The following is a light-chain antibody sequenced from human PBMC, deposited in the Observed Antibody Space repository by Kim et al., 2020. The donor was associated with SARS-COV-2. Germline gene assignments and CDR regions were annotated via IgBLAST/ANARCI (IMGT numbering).Light chain of an antibody. CDR3: QSAYSSGTYV. Sequence: VSPGQTARITCSGDALPKQYAYWYQQKPGQAPVLVIYKDSERPSGIPERFSGSSSGTTVTLTISGVQAEDEADYYCQSAYSSGTYVFGTGTKVTVL. CDR2: KDS. CDR1: ALPKQY. V-gene: IGLV3-25*03. J-gene: IGLJ1*01.